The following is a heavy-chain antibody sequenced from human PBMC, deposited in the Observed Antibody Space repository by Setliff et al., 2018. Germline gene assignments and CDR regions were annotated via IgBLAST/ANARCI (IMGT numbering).Heavy chain of an antibody. D-gene: IGHD5-18*01. CDR1: GYSFTSYW. Sequence: PGESLKISCRGSGYSFTSYWIGWVRQMPGKGLEWMGIIYPGDSDTRYSPSFQGQVTISADKSISTAYLQWSSLKASDTAMYYCARVTPDYYYYYGMDVWGQGTTVTVSS. V-gene: IGHV5-51*01. J-gene: IGHJ6*02. CDR2: IYPGDSDT. CDR3: ARVTPDYYYYYGMDV.